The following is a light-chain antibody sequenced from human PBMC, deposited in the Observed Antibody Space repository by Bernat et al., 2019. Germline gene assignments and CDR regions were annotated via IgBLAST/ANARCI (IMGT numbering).Light chain of an antibody. Sequence: QSVLTQPPSASGTPGQRVTISCSGSSSNIGSNTVNWYQQLPGTGPKLLIYSNNQRPSGVPDRFSGSKSGTSASLAISGLQSEDEADYYCVAWDDSLNGPEFGGGTKLTVL. J-gene: IGLJ3*02. CDR2: SNN. V-gene: IGLV1-44*01. CDR3: VAWDDSLNGPE. CDR1: SSNIGSNT.